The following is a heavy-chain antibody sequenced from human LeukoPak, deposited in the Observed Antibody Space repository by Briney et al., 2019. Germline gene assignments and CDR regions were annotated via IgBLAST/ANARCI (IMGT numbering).Heavy chain of an antibody. J-gene: IGHJ4*02. D-gene: IGHD6-6*01. CDR2: IYHSGST. V-gene: IGHV4-4*02. CDR3: ARRKAIAARSFDY. CDR1: GGSISSSNW. Sequence: PSETLSLTCAVSGGSISSSNWWSWVRQPPGKGLEWIGEIYHSGSTNYNPSLKSRVTISVDTSKNQFSLKLSSVTAADTAVYYCARRKAIAARSFDYWGQGTLVTVSS.